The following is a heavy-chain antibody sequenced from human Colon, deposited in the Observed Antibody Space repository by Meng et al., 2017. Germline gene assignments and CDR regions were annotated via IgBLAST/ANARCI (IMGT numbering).Heavy chain of an antibody. CDR3: ARVIYASGNMAHLDC. CDR1: GDSIRSSIW. D-gene: IGHD3-10*01. CDR2: IYHSGST. J-gene: IGHJ4*02. Sequence: QVLLQESGPGLVKASGSLSLTCAVSGDSIRSSIWWSWVRQPPGRGLEWIGEIYHSGSTNYNPSLKNRLSLTVDKSKNQFSLTLHSVTAADTAVYYCARVIYASGNMAHLDCWGQGTLVTVSS. V-gene: IGHV4-4*02.